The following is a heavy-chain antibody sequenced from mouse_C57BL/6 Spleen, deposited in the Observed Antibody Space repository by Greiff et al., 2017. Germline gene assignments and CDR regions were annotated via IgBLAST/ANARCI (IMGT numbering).Heavy chain of an antibody. CDR2: IYPRSGNT. CDR1: GYTFTSYG. D-gene: IGHD2-4*01. Sequence: VQLQQSGAELARPGASVKLSCKASGYTFTSYGISWVKQRTGQGLEWIGEIYPRSGNTYYNEKFKGKATLTADKSSSTAYMELRMLTSEDSAVYFCARRDYDYAWFAYWGQGTLVTVSA. V-gene: IGHV1-81*01. J-gene: IGHJ3*01. CDR3: ARRDYDYAWFAY.